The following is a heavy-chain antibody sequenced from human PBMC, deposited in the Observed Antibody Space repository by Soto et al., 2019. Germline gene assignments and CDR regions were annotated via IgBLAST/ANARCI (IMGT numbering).Heavy chain of an antibody. CDR2: IYYTCST. CDR3: AKYRRTEEGGLLLDP. V-gene: IGHV4-59*02. D-gene: IGHD2-2*01. Sequence: SETLSLTCTASGDAVKHYYWSWIRQPSGARLECSGYIYYTCSTTYNPSLESRVTMSVDTSKHQFSLKLSSVNAADTAVYYCAKYRRTEEGGLLLDPWGRGNLVTVSS. J-gene: IGHJ5*02. CDR1: GDAVKHYY.